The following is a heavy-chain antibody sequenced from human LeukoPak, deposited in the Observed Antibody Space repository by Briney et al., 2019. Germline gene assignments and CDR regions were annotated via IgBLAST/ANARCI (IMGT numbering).Heavy chain of an antibody. J-gene: IGHJ4*02. CDR2: VYSGGST. CDR3: ATDDGVGTTGWLDY. V-gene: IGHV3-53*01. Sequence: GGSLRLSCAASGFTVSAAYMTWVRHSPGKGLEWVSIVYSGGSTYYADSVKGRFTVSRDNSKNTLSLQMDSLRAEDTAVYYCATDDGVGTTGWLDYWGQGTLVTVSS. D-gene: IGHD1-1*01. CDR1: GFTVSAAY.